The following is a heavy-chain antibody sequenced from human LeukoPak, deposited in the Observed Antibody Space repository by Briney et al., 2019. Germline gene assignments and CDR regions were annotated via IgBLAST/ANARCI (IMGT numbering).Heavy chain of an antibody. Sequence: PGGSLRLSCAASGFTFSSYAMSWVRQAPGQGLELVSAISGSGGSTYYADSVKGRFTISRDNSKNTLYLQMNSLRAEDTAVYYCAKLTTVTDYYYYYMDVWGKGTTVTVSS. V-gene: IGHV3-23*01. CDR3: AKLTTVTDYYYYYMDV. D-gene: IGHD4-11*01. J-gene: IGHJ6*03. CDR2: ISGSGGST. CDR1: GFTFSSYA.